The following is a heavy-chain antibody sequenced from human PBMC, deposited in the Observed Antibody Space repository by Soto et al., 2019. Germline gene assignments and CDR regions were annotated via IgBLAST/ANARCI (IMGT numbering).Heavy chain of an antibody. D-gene: IGHD6-19*01. CDR1: GYTFTSYA. J-gene: IGHJ5*02. CDR2: INAGNGNT. V-gene: IGHV1-3*01. Sequence: AASVKVSCKASGYTFTSYAMHWVRQAPGQRLEWMGWINAGNGNTKYSQKFQGRVTITRDTSASTAYMELSSLRSEDTAVYYCAREDRRYSSGWYEPWGQGTLVTVSS. CDR3: AREDRRYSSGWYEP.